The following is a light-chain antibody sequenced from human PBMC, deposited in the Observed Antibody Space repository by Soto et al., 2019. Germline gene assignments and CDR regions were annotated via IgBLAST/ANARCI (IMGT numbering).Light chain of an antibody. CDR1: QSISSW. J-gene: IGKJ1*01. V-gene: IGKV1-5*03. CDR2: TAS. CDR3: QQYHSYPWT. Sequence: DIQMTQSPSTLSASVGDRVTITCRASQSISSWLAWYQQKPGKAPKLLIYTASSIESGVPSRFSASGSGTEFTLTISSLQPDDFATYYCQQYHSYPWTFGQGTKVEIK.